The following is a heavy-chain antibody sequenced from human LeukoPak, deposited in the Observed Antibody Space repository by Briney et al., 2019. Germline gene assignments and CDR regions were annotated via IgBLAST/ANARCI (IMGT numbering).Heavy chain of an antibody. CDR2: INHSGST. CDR1: GGSFSGYY. CDR3: ARGMVYAMSYYYYYYYMDV. V-gene: IGHV4-34*01. Sequence: PSETLSLTCAVYGGSFSGYYWSWIRQPPGKGLEWIGEINHSGSTNYNPSLKSRVTISVDTSKNQFYLKLSSVTAADTAVYYCARGMVYAMSYYYYYYYMDVWGKGTTVTVSS. D-gene: IGHD2-8*01. J-gene: IGHJ6*03.